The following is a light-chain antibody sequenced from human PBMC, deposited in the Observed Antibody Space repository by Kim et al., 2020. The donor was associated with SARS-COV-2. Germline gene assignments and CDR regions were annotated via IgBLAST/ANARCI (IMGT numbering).Light chain of an antibody. Sequence: SYELTQPPTVSVAPGETARITCGENHIGSKSVHWYQQKPGQAPILILSSNSDRPSGIPERVSGSNSGNTATLTISRVETGDEADYYCQVWDTSSDPYVFVTGTKVTVL. CDR3: QVWDTSSDPYV. V-gene: IGLV3-21*04. J-gene: IGLJ1*01. CDR2: SNS. CDR1: HIGSKS.